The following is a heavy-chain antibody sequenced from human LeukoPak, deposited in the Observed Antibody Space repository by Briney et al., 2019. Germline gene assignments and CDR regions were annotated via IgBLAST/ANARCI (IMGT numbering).Heavy chain of an antibody. D-gene: IGHD3-9*01. CDR3: ARDRTYYDILTGVDY. CDR1: GFTFSSYS. Sequence: GGSLRLSCAASGFTFSSYSMNWVRQAPGKGLEWVSSISSSSSYIYYADSVKGRFTISRDNAKKSLYLQMNSLRAEDTAVYYCARDRTYYDILTGVDYWGQGTLVTVSS. V-gene: IGHV3-21*01. CDR2: ISSSSSYI. J-gene: IGHJ4*02.